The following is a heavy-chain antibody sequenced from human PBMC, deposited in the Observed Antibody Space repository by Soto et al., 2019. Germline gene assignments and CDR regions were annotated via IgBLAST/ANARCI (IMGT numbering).Heavy chain of an antibody. CDR1: GFTFTSYN. D-gene: IGHD2-21*02. V-gene: IGHV3-48*02. J-gene: IGHJ4*02. CDR3: AREQRSTYCGGDCYFDY. CDR2: MSSSSSTI. Sequence: EVQLVESGGGLVQPGGSLRLSCAASGFTFTSYNMNWVRQAPGKGLEWVSYMSSSSSTIYYADSVKGRFTISRDNAKNSLYLQMNSLRDEDTAVYYCAREQRSTYCGGDCYFDYWGQGTLVTVSS.